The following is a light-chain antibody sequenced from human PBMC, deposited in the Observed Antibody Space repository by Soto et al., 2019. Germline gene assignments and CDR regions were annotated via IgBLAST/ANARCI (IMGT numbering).Light chain of an antibody. CDR3: SSYAGSNNLGV. CDR1: SRDVGGYNY. V-gene: IGLV2-8*01. CDR2: EVS. J-gene: IGLJ3*02. Sequence: QSAPTQPPSASGSPGQSVTISCTGTSRDVGGYNYVSWYQQHPGKAPKLMIYEVSKRPSGVPDRFSGSKSGNTASLTVSGLQAEDEADYYCSSYAGSNNLGVFGGGTKVTVL.